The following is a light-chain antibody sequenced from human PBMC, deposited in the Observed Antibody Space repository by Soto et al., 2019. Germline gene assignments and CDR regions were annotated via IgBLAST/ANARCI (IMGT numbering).Light chain of an antibody. CDR1: SSDVGGYNY. V-gene: IGLV2-14*01. J-gene: IGLJ2*01. CDR2: DVS. CDR3: SSYTSSSTVV. Sequence: QSVLTQPASGSGSPGQSITISCTGTSSDVGGYNYVSWYQQHPGRAPKLMIYDVSNRPSGVSNRFSGSKSGNTASLTISGLQAEDEDDDYCSSYTSSSTVVFGGGTKLTVL.